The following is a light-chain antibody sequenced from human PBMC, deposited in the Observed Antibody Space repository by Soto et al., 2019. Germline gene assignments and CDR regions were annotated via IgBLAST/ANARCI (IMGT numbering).Light chain of an antibody. Sequence: DIQLTQSPSFLSASVGDRVTITCRASQAMSSSLAWYQQKPAQAPKLLIYASSTLQSGVPSRFSGSGSETDFTLTISSLQPEDFATYSCQQSYSTTWTFGQGTKVEIK. V-gene: IGKV1-39*01. J-gene: IGKJ1*01. CDR3: QQSYSTTWT. CDR2: ASS. CDR1: QAMSSS.